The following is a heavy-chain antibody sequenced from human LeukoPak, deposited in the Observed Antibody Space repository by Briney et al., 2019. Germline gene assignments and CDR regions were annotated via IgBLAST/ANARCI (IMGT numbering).Heavy chain of an antibody. J-gene: IGHJ6*02. Sequence: SETLSLTCAVYGGPFSGYYWSWIRQPPGKGLEWIGEINHSGSTNYNPSLKSRVTISVDTSKNQFSLKLSSVTAADTAVYYCARGYCTNGVCRPRGYYYYGMDVWGQGTTVTVSS. D-gene: IGHD2-8*01. CDR2: INHSGST. V-gene: IGHV4-34*01. CDR1: GGPFSGYY. CDR3: ARGYCTNGVCRPRGYYYYGMDV.